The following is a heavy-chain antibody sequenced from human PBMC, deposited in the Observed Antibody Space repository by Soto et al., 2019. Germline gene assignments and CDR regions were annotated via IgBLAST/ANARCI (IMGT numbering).Heavy chain of an antibody. V-gene: IGHV3-13*01. J-gene: IGHJ6*02. D-gene: IGHD6-13*01. Sequence: LRLSCAASGFTFSSYDMHWVRQATGKGLEWVSAIGTAGDTYYPGSVKGRFTISRENAKNSLYLQMNSLRAEDTAVYYCARVGGSSWYVWQVRYYYGMDVWGQGTTVTVSS. CDR1: GFTFSSYD. CDR2: IGTAGDT. CDR3: ARVGGSSWYVWQVRYYYGMDV.